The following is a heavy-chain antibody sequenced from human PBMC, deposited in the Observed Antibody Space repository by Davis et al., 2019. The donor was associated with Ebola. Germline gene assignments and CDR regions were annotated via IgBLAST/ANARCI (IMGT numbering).Heavy chain of an antibody. CDR2: INHSGST. Sequence: MPSKTLSLTFPLYGGSLSGYYWGWIRQPPGKWQEWIVEINHSGSTNYKPSLKSRVTISVDQSKNQFSLKVSSVTAAETAVYYCARLGPYRYSSPSPFDYWGEGSLVTVSS. CDR3: ARLGPYRYSSPSPFDY. V-gene: IGHV4-34*01. J-gene: IGHJ4*02. CDR1: GGSLSGYY. D-gene: IGHD6-6*01.